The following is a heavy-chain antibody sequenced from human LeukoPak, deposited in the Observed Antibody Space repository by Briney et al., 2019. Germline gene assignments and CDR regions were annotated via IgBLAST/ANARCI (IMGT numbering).Heavy chain of an antibody. D-gene: IGHD2-15*01. Sequence: SETLSLTCTVSVGSISSGGYYWRWIRQHPGKGLEWIGYIYYSGSTYYNPSLKSRVTISVDTSKNQFSLKLSSVTAADTAVYYCARVPAQYCSGGSCYSPADYWGQGTLVSVSS. CDR2: IYYSGST. CDR3: ARVPAQYCSGGSCYSPADY. CDR1: VGSISSGGYY. J-gene: IGHJ4*02. V-gene: IGHV4-31*03.